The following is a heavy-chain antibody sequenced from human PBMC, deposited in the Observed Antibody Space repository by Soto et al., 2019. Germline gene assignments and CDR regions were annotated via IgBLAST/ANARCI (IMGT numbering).Heavy chain of an antibody. CDR2: IYPGDSDT. V-gene: IGHV5-51*01. CDR3: ARRLTLGSFNI. D-gene: IGHD2-15*01. Sequence: EEQLVQSGAEVMKPGESLKISCKGSGYTFGTYWIGWVRQMPGKGLEWLGIIYPGDSDTGYSPSFQGQVTMSADKSISTAYLQWSSLKASDTAMYYCARRLTLGSFNIWGQGTMVTGS. CDR1: GYTFGTYW. J-gene: IGHJ3*02.